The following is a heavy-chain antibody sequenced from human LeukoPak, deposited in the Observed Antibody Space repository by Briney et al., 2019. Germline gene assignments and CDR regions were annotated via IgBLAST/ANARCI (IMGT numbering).Heavy chain of an antibody. V-gene: IGHV3-23*01. D-gene: IGHD4-23*01. CDR2: ISGSGGST. CDR1: GFTFSSYA. Sequence: GGSLRLSCAASGFTFSSYAMSWVRQAPGKGLEWVSAISGSGGSTYYADSVKGRFTISRDNSKNTLYLQMNSLRAEDTAVYYCAKVREVVTPRSVYYFDYWGQGTLVTVSS. J-gene: IGHJ4*02. CDR3: AKVREVVTPRSVYYFDY.